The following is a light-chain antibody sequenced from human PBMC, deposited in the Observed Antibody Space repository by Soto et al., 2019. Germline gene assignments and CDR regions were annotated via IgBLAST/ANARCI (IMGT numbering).Light chain of an antibody. Sequence: ETVMTQSPATLSVSPGERVTLSCRASQSVGSKVAWYQQKPGQAPSLLIYGASTRASGIPLRFSGSGSGTEFTLTISSLQSEDFAVYYCQQYSNWPPVTFGGGTKVDIK. CDR3: QQYSNWPPVT. CDR1: QSVGSK. J-gene: IGKJ4*01. CDR2: GAS. V-gene: IGKV3-15*01.